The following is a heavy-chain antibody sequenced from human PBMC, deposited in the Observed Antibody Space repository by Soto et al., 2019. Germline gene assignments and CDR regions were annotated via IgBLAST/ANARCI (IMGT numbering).Heavy chain of an antibody. D-gene: IGHD5-18*01. V-gene: IGHV3-23*01. J-gene: IGHJ4*02. CDR3: ARYLVDTAMGLFYF. CDR1: GFTLSSYA. Sequence: GGSLRLSCAASGFTLSSYAMSWVRQAPGQGLEWVSAISGSGSNPYYADSVKGRFTISRDNSKNTLYLQMNSLRAEDTAVYYCARYLVDTAMGLFYFWGQGTLVTVS. CDR2: ISGSGSNP.